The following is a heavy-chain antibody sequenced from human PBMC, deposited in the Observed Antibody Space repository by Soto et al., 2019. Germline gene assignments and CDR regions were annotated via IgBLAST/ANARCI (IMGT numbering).Heavy chain of an antibody. CDR3: ARDLGGWPDY. Sequence: ASVKVSCKASGYTFTSYAMHWVRQAPGQRLEWMGWINAANSDTTYSQKFQGRVTITRDTSASTAYMELSSLRSEDTAVYYCARDLGGWPDYWGQGTLVTVSS. J-gene: IGHJ4*02. CDR1: GYTFTSYA. CDR2: INAANSDT. D-gene: IGHD2-15*01. V-gene: IGHV1-3*01.